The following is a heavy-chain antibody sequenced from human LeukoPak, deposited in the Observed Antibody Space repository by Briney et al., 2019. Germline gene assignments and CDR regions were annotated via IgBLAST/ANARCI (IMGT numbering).Heavy chain of an antibody. Sequence: SETLSLTCAVYGGSFSGYYWSWIRQPPGKGLEWIGEINHSGSTNYNPSLKSRVTISVDTSKNQFSLKLSSVTAADTAVYYCARHLMDLERGDGNYYYMDVWGKGTTVTISS. CDR3: ARHLMDLERGDGNYYYMDV. CDR1: GGSFSGYY. J-gene: IGHJ6*03. CDR2: INHSGST. D-gene: IGHD1-1*01. V-gene: IGHV4-34*01.